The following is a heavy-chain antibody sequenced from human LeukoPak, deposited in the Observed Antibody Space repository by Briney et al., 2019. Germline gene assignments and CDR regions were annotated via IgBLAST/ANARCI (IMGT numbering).Heavy chain of an antibody. V-gene: IGHV4-34*01. CDR3: ARSARYCSSTSCYWSWFDP. Sequence: PSETLSLTCTVSGGSISSYYWSWIRQPAGKGLEWIGEINHSGSTNYNPSLKSRVTISVDTSKNQFSLKLSSVTAADTAVYYCARSARYCSSTSCYWSWFDPWGQGTLVTVSS. D-gene: IGHD2-2*01. J-gene: IGHJ5*02. CDR1: GGSISSYY. CDR2: INHSGST.